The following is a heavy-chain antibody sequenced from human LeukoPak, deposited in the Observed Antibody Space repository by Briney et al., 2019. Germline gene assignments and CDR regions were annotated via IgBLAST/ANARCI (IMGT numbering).Heavy chain of an antibody. CDR1: GYTFTSYA. V-gene: IGHV7-4-1*02. Sequence: GASVKVSCKASGYTFTSYAMNWVRQAPGQGLQWMGWINTNTGNPTYAQGFTGRFVFSLDTSVSTAYLQISSLKAEDTAVYYCAREGTVTTPLGAYYYMDVWGKGTTVTVSS. CDR3: AREGTVTTPLGAYYYMDV. CDR2: INTNTGNP. J-gene: IGHJ6*03. D-gene: IGHD4-17*01.